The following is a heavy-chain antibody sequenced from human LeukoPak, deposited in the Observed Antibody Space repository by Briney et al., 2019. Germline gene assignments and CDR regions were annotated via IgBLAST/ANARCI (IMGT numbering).Heavy chain of an antibody. CDR1: GFTSSTYW. CDR2: IKQDGSEE. Sequence: GGSLRLSCAASGFTSSTYWMSWVRQAPGKGQEWVANIKQDGSEEYYVDSVKGRFTISRDNAKNPLYLQMNSLRAEDPAVYYCARDRFGSFDYWGQGTLVADSS. J-gene: IGHJ4*02. V-gene: IGHV3-7*01. D-gene: IGHD3-10*01. CDR3: ARDRFGSFDY.